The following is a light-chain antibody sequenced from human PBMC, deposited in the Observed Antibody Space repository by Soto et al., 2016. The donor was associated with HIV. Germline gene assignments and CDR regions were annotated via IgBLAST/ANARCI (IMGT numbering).Light chain of an antibody. CDR2: GQS. J-gene: IGLJ2*01. V-gene: IGLV3-19*01. CDR1: SLRSYY. Sequence: SSELTQDPAVSVALGQTVKITCQGDSLRSYYATWYQQKPGQAPVFVIYGQSNRPSGIPDRFSGSSSRNTASLTITGAQAEDEADYYCMSRDNNTNPVIFGGGTKLTVL. CDR3: MSRDNNTNPVI.